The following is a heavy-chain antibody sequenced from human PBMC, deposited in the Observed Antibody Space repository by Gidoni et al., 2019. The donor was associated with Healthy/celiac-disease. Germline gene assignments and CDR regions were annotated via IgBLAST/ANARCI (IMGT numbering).Heavy chain of an antibody. J-gene: IGHJ6*02. Sequence: QVQLQQWGAGLLKPSETLSLTCAVYGGSFSGYYWSWIRQPPGKGLKWIGGINHSGSTNYNPSHKSRVTISVDTSKNQFSLKLSSVTAADTAVYYCARGGPYYYYGMDVWGQGTTVTVSS. V-gene: IGHV4-34*01. CDR1: GGSFSGYY. CDR2: INHSGST. CDR3: ARGGPYYYYGMDV.